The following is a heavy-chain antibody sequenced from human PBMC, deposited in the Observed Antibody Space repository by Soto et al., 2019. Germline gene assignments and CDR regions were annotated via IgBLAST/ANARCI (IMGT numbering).Heavy chain of an antibody. D-gene: IGHD6-13*01. V-gene: IGHV4-39*01. CDR2: IYYSGST. Sequence: PSETLSLTCTVSGGSISSSSYYWGWIRQPPGKGLEWIGSIYYSGSTYYNPSLKSRVTISVDTSKNQFSLKLSSVTAADTAVYYCERPGYSSSWYVDYYYYGMDVGGQGTTVTVSS. CDR3: ERPGYSSSWYVDYYYYGMDV. J-gene: IGHJ6*02. CDR1: GGSISSSSYY.